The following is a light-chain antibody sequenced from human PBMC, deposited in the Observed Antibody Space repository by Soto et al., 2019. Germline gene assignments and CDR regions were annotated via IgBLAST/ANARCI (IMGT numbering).Light chain of an antibody. CDR2: GAS. CDR3: QQYGSSPRT. J-gene: IGKJ1*01. Sequence: EIVLTQSPGTLSLSPGERATLSCRASQSVSSSYLAWYQQKPGQAPRLLIYGASSRATGIPDGFSGSGSGTDFTLTISRLEPEDFAVYYCQQYGSSPRTFGQGIKVEIK. V-gene: IGKV3-20*01. CDR1: QSVSSSY.